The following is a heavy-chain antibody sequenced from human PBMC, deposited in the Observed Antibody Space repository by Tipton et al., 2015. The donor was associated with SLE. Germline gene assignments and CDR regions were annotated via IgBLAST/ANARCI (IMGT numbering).Heavy chain of an antibody. CDR1: GFTFRTYW. V-gene: IGHV3-74*01. CDR3: AKDKGYLYDSPYYLES. CDR2: INTDGSSA. Sequence: SLRLSCTASGFTFRTYWMHWVRQVPGKGLVWVARINTDGSSANYADSVKGRFTISRDNAKNTLYLQMHGLSAEDTAVYYCAKDKGYLYDSPYYLESWGQGTPVTVSS. D-gene: IGHD3-22*01. J-gene: IGHJ4*02.